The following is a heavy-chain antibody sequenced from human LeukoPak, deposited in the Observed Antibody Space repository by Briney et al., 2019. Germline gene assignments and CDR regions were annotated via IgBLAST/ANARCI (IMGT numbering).Heavy chain of an antibody. CDR3: AKDDSGSSQPFDY. D-gene: IGHD1-26*01. Sequence: GGSLRLSCATSGFSFYNAWMNWVRQAPGKGLEWVAVISYDGSNKYYADSVKGRFTTSRDNSKNTLYLQMNSLRAEDTAVYYCAKDDSGSSQPFDYWGQGTLVTVSS. V-gene: IGHV3-30*18. CDR2: ISYDGSNK. J-gene: IGHJ4*02. CDR1: GFSFYNAW.